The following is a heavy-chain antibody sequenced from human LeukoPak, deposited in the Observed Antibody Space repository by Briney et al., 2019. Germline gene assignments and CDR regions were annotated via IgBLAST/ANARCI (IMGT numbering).Heavy chain of an antibody. CDR1: GFIFSTYA. D-gene: IGHD2-2*02. J-gene: IGHJ4*02. CDR3: ARINKGYCSSTSCYRLIDF. CDR2: INSDGSTT. V-gene: IGHV3-74*01. Sequence: GGSLRLSCAASGFIFSTYAMHWVRQAPGEGLVWVSRINSDGSTTRYADPVKGRFSISRDNAKNTLYLQMSSLRAEDTAVYYCARINKGYCSSTSCYRLIDFWGQGTLVTVSS.